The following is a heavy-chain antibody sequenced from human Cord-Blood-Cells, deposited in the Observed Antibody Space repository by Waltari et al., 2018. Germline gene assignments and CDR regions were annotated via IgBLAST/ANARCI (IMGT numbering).Heavy chain of an antibody. D-gene: IGHD7-27*01. Sequence: EVQLVESGGGLIQPGGSLRLSCAASGFTVSSNYMSWVRQAPGKGLECVSVIYSGGSTYYANSVKCRFTISRDNSKNTLYLQMNSLRAEDTAVYYCARGVTGDLAFDIWGQGTMVTVSS. V-gene: IGHV3-53*01. J-gene: IGHJ3*02. CDR1: GFTVSSNY. CDR3: ARGVTGDLAFDI. CDR2: IYSGGST.